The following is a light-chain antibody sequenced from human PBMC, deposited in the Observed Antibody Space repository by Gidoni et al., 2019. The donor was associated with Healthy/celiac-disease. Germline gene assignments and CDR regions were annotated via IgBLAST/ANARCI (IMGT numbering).Light chain of an antibody. CDR1: KSISSY. J-gene: IGKJ1*01. CDR2: AAS. CDR3: QQSYSTPWT. Sequence: DIQMTQSPSSLSASVGDRVTITCRASKSISSYLNWYQQKPGKAPKLLIYAASSLQSGVPSRFSGSGSGTDFTTTISSLQHEDFATYYCQQSYSTPWTFGQGTKVEIK. V-gene: IGKV1-39*01.